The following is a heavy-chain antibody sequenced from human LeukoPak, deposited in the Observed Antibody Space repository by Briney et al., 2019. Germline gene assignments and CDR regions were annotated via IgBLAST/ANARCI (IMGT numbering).Heavy chain of an antibody. CDR2: ISSSGSTI. CDR1: GFTFSDYY. V-gene: IGHV3-11*04. Sequence: PGGSLRLSCAASGFTFSDYYMSWIRQAPGKGLEWVSYISSSGSTIYYADSVKGRFTISRDNAKNSLYLQMNSLRAEDTAVYYCARGGASSSWYTPRAYYFDYWGQGTLVTVSS. J-gene: IGHJ4*02. D-gene: IGHD6-13*01. CDR3: ARGGASSSWYTPRAYYFDY.